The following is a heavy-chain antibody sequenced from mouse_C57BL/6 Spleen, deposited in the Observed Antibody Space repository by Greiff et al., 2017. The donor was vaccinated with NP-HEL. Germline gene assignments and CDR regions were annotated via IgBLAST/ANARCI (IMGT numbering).Heavy chain of an antibody. V-gene: IGHV14-4*01. CDR1: GFNIKDDY. J-gene: IGHJ2*01. Sequence: EVQRVESGAELVRPGASVKLSCTASGFNIKDDYMHWVKQRPEQGLEWIGWIDPENGDTEYASKFQGKATITADTSSNTAYLQLSSLTSEDTAVYYCTLTGTYFDYRGQGTTLTVSS. D-gene: IGHD4-1*01. CDR2: IDPENGDT. CDR3: TLTGTYFDY.